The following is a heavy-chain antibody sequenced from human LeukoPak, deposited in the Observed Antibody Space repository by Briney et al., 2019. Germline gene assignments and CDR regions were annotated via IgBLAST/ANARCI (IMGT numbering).Heavy chain of an antibody. J-gene: IGHJ2*01. CDR2: INHSGST. Sequence: SETLSLTCTVSGYSISSGYYWSWIRPPPGKGLEWSCEINHSGSTNYNPSLKSRVTISVDTSKNQSSLKLSSVTAADTAVYYCARRYSGYTLWGRGTLVTVSS. CDR1: GYSISSGYY. D-gene: IGHD5-12*01. V-gene: IGHV4-38-2*02. CDR3: ARRYSGYTL.